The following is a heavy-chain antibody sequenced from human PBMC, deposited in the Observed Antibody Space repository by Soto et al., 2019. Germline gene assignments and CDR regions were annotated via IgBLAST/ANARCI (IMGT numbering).Heavy chain of an antibody. CDR3: AKVGGRAVARTGGRRWFDP. V-gene: IGHV3-30*18. J-gene: IGHJ5*02. CDR2: ISYDGSNK. CDR1: GFTFSSYG. Sequence: GGSLRLSXAASGFTFSSYGMHWVRQAPGKGLEWVAVISYDGSNKYYADSVKGRFTISRDNSKNTLYLQMNSLRAEDTAVYYCAKVGGRAVARTGGRRWFDPWGQGTLVTVSS. D-gene: IGHD6-19*01.